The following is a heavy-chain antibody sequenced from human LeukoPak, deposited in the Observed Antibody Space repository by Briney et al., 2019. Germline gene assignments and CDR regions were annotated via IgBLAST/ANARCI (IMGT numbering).Heavy chain of an antibody. V-gene: IGHV4-34*01. Sequence: PSETLSLTCAVYGGSFSGYYWTWIRQPPGKGLEWIGEINHSGSTNYNPSLKSRVTISVDTSRNQFSLMLTSVTAADTAVYFCARVRAAGSFDIWGEGEILTASS. CDR2: INHSGST. CDR1: GGSFSGYY. CDR3: ARVRAAGSFDI. J-gene: IGHJ3*02.